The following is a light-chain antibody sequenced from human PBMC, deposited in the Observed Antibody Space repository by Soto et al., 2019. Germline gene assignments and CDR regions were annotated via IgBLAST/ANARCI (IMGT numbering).Light chain of an antibody. CDR2: AAS. V-gene: IGKV1-39*01. J-gene: IGKJ4*01. Sequence: RMTQSPSSISASVGDRVTLTSRASQSISSYLNWYQQKPGKAPKLLIYAASSLQSGVPSRFSGSGSGTEFTLTISSLEAEDSAVYYCQQRGSWPATVGPGTKVEIK. CDR3: QQRGSWPAT. CDR1: QSISSY.